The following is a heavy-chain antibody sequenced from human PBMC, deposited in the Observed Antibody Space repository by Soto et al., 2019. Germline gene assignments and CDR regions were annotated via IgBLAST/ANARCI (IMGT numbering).Heavy chain of an antibody. CDR2: IYYSGST. D-gene: IGHD6-19*01. CDR3: ASGSSGSPVDY. Sequence: QVQLQESGPGLVKPSETLSLTCTVSGGSISSYYWSWIRQPPGKGLEWIGYIYYSGSTNYNPSLKSRVTISVDTSKNQFALKLSSVAAADTAGYYGASGSSGSPVDYWGQGTLVTVSS. CDR1: GGSISSYY. J-gene: IGHJ4*02. V-gene: IGHV4-59*01.